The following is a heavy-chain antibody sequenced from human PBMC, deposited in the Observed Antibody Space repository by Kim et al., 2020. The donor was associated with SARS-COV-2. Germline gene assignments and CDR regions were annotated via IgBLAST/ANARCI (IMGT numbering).Heavy chain of an antibody. V-gene: IGHV3-23*01. CDR3: EASDY. CDR2: IGDGGVRT. J-gene: IGHJ4*02. Sequence: IGDGGVRTPDADSGKGRFTISRDNSKSTLFLHMNSLRAEDTAVYYCEASDYWGQGSLVTVSS.